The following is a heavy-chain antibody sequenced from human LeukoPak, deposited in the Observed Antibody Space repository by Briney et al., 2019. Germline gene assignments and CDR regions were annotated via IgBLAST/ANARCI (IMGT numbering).Heavy chain of an antibody. CDR1: GGSISNYY. V-gene: IGHV4-4*07. CDR2: IHIGGSP. J-gene: IGHJ4*02. D-gene: IGHD2-2*01. Sequence: SETLSLTCIVSGGSISNYYWTWTRQPAGKVLERIGRIHIGGSPNYNPSLKSRVTMSVGTSKNQFSLKLNSMTAADTAVYYCARDTVVPAAVDYWGQGTLVTVSS. CDR3: ARDTVVPAAVDY.